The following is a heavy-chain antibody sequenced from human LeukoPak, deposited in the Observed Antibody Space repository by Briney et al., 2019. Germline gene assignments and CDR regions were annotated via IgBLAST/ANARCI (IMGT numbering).Heavy chain of an antibody. D-gene: IGHD5-24*01. V-gene: IGHV3-7*04. CDR1: GFTFSGSA. CDR2: IKQDGSKK. CDR3: TRVGYIDEGIDC. Sequence: GGSLKLSCAASGFTFSGSAMHWVRQAPGKGLEWVANIKQDGSKKSYVDSVKGRFTISRDNAKNSLYLQMNSLRAEDTAIYYCTRVGYIDEGIDCWGQGTLVTVSS. J-gene: IGHJ4*02.